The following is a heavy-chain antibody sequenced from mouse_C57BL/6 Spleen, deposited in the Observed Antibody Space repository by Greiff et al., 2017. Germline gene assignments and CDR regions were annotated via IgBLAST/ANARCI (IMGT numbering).Heavy chain of an antibody. V-gene: IGHV1-50*01. J-gene: IGHJ1*03. D-gene: IGHD1-1*01. CDR1: GYTFTSYW. CDR2: IDPSDSYT. CDR3: ARRYYYGSSSWYFDV. Sequence: QVQLQQPGAELVKPGASVKLSCKASGYTFTSYWMQWVKQRPGQGLEWIGEIDPSDSYTNYNQKFKGKATLTVDTSSSTAYMQLSSLTSEDSAVXYCARRYYYGSSSWYFDVWGTGTTVTVSS.